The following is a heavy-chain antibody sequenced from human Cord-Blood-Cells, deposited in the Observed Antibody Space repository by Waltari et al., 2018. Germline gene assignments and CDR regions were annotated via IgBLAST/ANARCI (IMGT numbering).Heavy chain of an antibody. CDR1: GGSFSRHY. CDR2: IDHSGST. CDR3: ARGLPSSGSYYYYYGMDV. D-gene: IGHD1-26*01. Sequence: VQLQQWGAGPLETSETLSLTFAGYGGSFSRHYWSCFRQLAGKGLEWIGEIDHSGSTNYNPSLKSRVTISVDTSKNQFSLKLSSVTAADTAVYYCARGLPSSGSYYYYYGMDVWGQGTTVTVSS. J-gene: IGHJ6*02. V-gene: IGHV4-34*01.